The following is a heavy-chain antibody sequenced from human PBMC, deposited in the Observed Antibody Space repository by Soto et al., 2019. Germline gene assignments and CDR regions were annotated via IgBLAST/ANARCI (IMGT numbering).Heavy chain of an antibody. CDR1: GGSISSSNC. J-gene: IGHJ4*02. CDR3: AARRDGYPAYDY. CDR2: IYHSGST. D-gene: IGHD5-12*01. Sequence: QVQLQGSGPGRVKPSGTLSLTCAVSGGSISSSNCWSWVRQPPGKGLEWIGEIYHSGSTNYNPSLKSRVTISVDKSKNQFSLKLTSVTAADTAVYYCAARRDGYPAYDYWGQGTLVTVSS. V-gene: IGHV4-4*02.